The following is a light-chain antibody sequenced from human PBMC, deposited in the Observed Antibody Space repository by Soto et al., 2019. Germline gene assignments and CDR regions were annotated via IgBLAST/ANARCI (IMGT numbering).Light chain of an antibody. CDR1: SSNIGAGYD. V-gene: IGLV1-40*01. CDR2: GNS. CDR3: QSYDRSLSGSV. Sequence: QSVLTQSPSVSGAPGQRVTISCTGSSSNIGAGYDVHWYQQFPGTAPKLLIYGNSNRPAGVPDRFSGSKSGTSASLAITGLQAEDEADYYCQSYDRSLSGSVFGGGTKRTVL. J-gene: IGLJ2*01.